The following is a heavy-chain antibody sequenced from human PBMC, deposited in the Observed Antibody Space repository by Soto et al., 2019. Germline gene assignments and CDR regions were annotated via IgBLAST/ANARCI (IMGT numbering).Heavy chain of an antibody. V-gene: IGHV4-30-2*01. J-gene: IGHJ6*02. D-gene: IGHD3-10*01. CDR2: IFHSGIS. CDR1: GGSITTVGYS. Sequence: SETLSLTCAVSGGSITTVGYSWSWIRQPPGKGLEWIGYIFHSGISYSNPSLKGRVTMSVDGSKNRFSLRLSSVTAADTAMYYCARLGSGSGSYIPSSYYGMDVWGQGTTVTVSS. CDR3: ARLGSGSGSYIPSSYYGMDV.